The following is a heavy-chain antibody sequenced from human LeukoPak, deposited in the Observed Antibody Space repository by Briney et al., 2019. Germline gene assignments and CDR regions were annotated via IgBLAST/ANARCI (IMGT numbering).Heavy chain of an antibody. CDR2: INPSGGST. J-gene: IGHJ4*02. Sequence: ASVKVSCKASGYTFTSYGISWVRQAPGQGLEWMGIINPSGGSTSYAQKFQGRVTMTRDTSTSTVYMELSSLRSEDTAVYYCARVRAGKGGFDYWGQGTLVTVSS. CDR3: ARVRAGKGGFDY. D-gene: IGHD6-19*01. V-gene: IGHV1-46*01. CDR1: GYTFTSYG.